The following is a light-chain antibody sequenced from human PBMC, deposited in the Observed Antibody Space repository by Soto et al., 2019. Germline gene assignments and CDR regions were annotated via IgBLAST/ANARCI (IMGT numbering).Light chain of an antibody. CDR1: QSVTSTF. CDR3: QQYGSSPYS. CDR2: DVS. Sequence: EIVLTQSPGTLSLSPGERATLSCRASQSVTSTFLAWFQQRRGQAPRLLIHDVSSRASGVPPRFSGSGSGTDFTLTISRLEPEDFEVYYCQQYGSSPYSFGQWTKLEI. J-gene: IGKJ2*01. V-gene: IGKV3-20*01.